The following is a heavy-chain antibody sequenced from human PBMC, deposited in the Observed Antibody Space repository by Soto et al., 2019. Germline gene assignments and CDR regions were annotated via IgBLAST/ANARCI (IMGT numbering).Heavy chain of an antibody. Sequence: QVQLVQSGAEVRNPGSSVKVSCKASGYTFSFDSINWVRQAPGLGLEWMGRINPILSMSNYAQRFQGRVTMTADKSTSTAYMELSGLRSEDTASYYCAGSYGSGYRAFDYWGQGALVTVSS. J-gene: IGHJ4*02. CDR3: AGSYGSGYRAFDY. CDR2: INPILSMS. V-gene: IGHV1-69*02. CDR1: GYTFSFDS. D-gene: IGHD3-10*01.